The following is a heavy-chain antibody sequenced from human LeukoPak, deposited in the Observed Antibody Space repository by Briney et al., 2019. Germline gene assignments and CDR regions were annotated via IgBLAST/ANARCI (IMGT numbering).Heavy chain of an antibody. J-gene: IGHJ5*02. CDR3: ARDWGQFDP. CDR2: MYSGGST. D-gene: IGHD3-16*01. Sequence: GGPLSLFCGASGLPFSSNYMRWVRQAPGRGLEYVSLMYSGGSTYHADAVKGRCAIFRGNSKNTLYLQMNSLRAEDTAVYYCARDWGQFDPWGQGALVTVSS. V-gene: IGHV3-66*01. CDR1: GLPFSSNY.